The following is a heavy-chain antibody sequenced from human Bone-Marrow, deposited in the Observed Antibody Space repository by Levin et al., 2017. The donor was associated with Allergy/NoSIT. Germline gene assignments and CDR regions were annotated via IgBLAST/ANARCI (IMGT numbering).Heavy chain of an antibody. D-gene: IGHD2/OR15-2a*01. CDR2: LDWDGEQ. J-gene: IGHJ6*02. V-gene: IGHV2-70*12. Sequence: SGPKLVKPTQTLTLTCTFSGFSLTTTGTCVTWVRQSPAKALEWLALLDWDGEQKYNASLEPRLSISKDTSKNQVVLTMTNVDPLDSGTYYCALIRGALGMSSTHYYYDGIDVSGHGTTVTVSS. CDR3: ALIRGALGMSSTHYYYDGIDV. CDR1: GFSLTTTGTC.